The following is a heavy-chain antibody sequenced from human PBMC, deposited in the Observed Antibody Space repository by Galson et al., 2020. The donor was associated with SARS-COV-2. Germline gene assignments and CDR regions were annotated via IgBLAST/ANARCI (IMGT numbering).Heavy chain of an antibody. CDR2: IYHSGST. CDR1: GYSISSGYY. CDR3: ARVKGPDCSSTSCYWYYYCYYMDV. V-gene: IGHV4-38-2*02. D-gene: IGHD2-2*01. J-gene: IGHJ6*03. Sequence: SETLSLTCTVSGYSISSGYYWGWIRQPPGKGLEWIGSIYHSGSTYYNPSLKSRVTISVDTSKKQFSLKLSSVTAADTAVYYCARVKGPDCSSTSCYWYYYCYYMDVWGRGTTVTVSS.